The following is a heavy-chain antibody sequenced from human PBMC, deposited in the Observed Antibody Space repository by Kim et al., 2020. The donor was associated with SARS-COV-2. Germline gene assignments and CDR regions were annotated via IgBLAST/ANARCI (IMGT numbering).Heavy chain of an antibody. V-gene: IGHV3-23*01. J-gene: IGHJ4*02. D-gene: IGHD4-17*01. Sequence: YAAPVKGRFTISRDNSKNTLYLQMSSLRAEDTALYYCAKGPSTVVTPADYWGQGTLVTVSS. CDR3: AKGPSTVVTPADY.